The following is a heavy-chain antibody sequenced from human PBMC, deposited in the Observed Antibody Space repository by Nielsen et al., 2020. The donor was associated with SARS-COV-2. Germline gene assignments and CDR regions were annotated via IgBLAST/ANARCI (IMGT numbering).Heavy chain of an antibody. Sequence: ASVKVSCKASGYTFTSYDINWVRQATGQGLEWMGWMNPNSGNTGYAQKFQGRVTMTRNTSISTAYMELSSLRSEDTAVYYCAREVKYSSPGLLLYYYYGMDVWGQGTTVTVSS. CDR1: GYTFTSYD. D-gene: IGHD6-6*01. V-gene: IGHV1-8*01. CDR3: AREVKYSSPGLLLYYYYGMDV. J-gene: IGHJ6*02. CDR2: MNPNSGNT.